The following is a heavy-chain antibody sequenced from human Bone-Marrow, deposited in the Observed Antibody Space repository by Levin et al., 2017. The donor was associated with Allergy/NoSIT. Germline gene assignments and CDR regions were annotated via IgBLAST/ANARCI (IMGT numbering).Heavy chain of an antibody. J-gene: IGHJ5*02. CDR1: GASIGRGGFY. V-gene: IGHV4-31*03. CDR3: AKDGASSWYENWFDP. D-gene: IGHD6-13*01. Sequence: SSETLSLTCTVSGASIGRGGFYWSWIRQPPGKGLEWIGYIYYSGNTYYNPSLEGRATISMATSKNQFFLKLTSVTAADTAMYYCAKDGASSWYENWFDPWGQGTLVIVSS. CDR2: IYYSGNT.